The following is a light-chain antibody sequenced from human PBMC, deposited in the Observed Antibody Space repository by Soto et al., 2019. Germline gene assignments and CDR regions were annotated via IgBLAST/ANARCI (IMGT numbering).Light chain of an antibody. Sequence: SMLTKSPVTPSLYKRERATLSCRASQSLSSSFLAWYQQKSGQPPRLLIYATSSRATDIPDRFIGYGSGTDFTLTISGLEPEDFAVYYCQQSGSFRSTFGQGTKVAIK. CDR3: QQSGSFRST. CDR1: QSLSSSF. V-gene: IGKV3-20*01. J-gene: IGKJ1*01. CDR2: ATS.